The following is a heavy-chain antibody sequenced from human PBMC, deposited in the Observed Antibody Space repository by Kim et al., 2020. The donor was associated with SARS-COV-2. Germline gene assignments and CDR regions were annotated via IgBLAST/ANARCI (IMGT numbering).Heavy chain of an antibody. Sequence: ASVKVSCRTSGYTFTNYNIIWVRQAPGQGLEWMGWISTYNGDTKYAQNFQDRVALTTDTSTRTAYMELRSLRPDDTAVYYCATAGRLTTSKWNDVFTWFDPWGQGTLVTVSS. J-gene: IGHJ5*02. CDR2: ISTYNGDT. CDR3: ATAGRLTTSKWNDVFTWFDP. D-gene: IGHD1-1*01. CDR1: GYTFTNYN. V-gene: IGHV1-18*04.